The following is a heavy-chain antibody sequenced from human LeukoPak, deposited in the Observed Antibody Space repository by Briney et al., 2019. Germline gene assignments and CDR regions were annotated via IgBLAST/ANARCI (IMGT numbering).Heavy chain of an antibody. V-gene: IGHV3-74*01. Sequence: PRGSLRLSCAASGFTFSNYWMHWVRHAPGKGLVWVSRINSDGSSTIYADSVKGRFTISRDNAKNTLYLQMNSLRAEYTAVYYCARVVAVAGIYWYFDLWGRGTLVTVSS. CDR3: ARVVAVAGIYWYFDL. CDR2: INSDGSST. CDR1: GFTFSNYW. D-gene: IGHD6-19*01. J-gene: IGHJ2*01.